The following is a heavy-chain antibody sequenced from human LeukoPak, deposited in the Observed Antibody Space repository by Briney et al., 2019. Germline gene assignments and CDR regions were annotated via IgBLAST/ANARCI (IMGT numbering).Heavy chain of an antibody. V-gene: IGHV4-4*07. D-gene: IGHD6-6*01. CDR3: ARWSGSVTARNYYYYMDV. J-gene: IGHJ6*03. Sequence: SETLSLACTVSGGSISSYYWSWIRQPAGKGLEWIGRIYTSGSTNYNPSLKSRVTMSVDTSKNQFSLKLSSVTAADTAVYYCARWSGSVTARNYYYYMDVWGEGTTVTVSS. CDR1: GGSISSYY. CDR2: IYTSGST.